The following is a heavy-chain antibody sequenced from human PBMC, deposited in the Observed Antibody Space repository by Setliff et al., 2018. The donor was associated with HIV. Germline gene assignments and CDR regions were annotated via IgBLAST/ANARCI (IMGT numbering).Heavy chain of an antibody. CDR3: VTSSSWSSRLNF. Sequence: SETLSLTCAVYGGPLSGHYWSWIRQPPGQGLEWIGETSHSGKTNYNPSHKSRVTISVDTSKNQFSLKLTSVTAADTAVYYCVTSSSWSSRLNFWGPGMLVTVSS. CDR1: GGPLSGHY. V-gene: IGHV4-34*01. D-gene: IGHD2-2*01. J-gene: IGHJ4*02. CDR2: TSHSGKT.